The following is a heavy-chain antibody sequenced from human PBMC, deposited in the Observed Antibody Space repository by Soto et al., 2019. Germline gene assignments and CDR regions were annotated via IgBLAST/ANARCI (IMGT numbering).Heavy chain of an antibody. J-gene: IGHJ4*02. CDR2: IWYDGSNK. CDR1: GFTFSSYG. V-gene: IGHV3-33*01. D-gene: IGHD5-12*01. Sequence: QVQLVESGGGVVQPGRSLRLSCAASGFTFSSYGMHWVRQAPGKGLEWVAVIWYDGSNKYYADSVKGRFTISRDNSKNTLYLQMNSLRAEDTAVYYCARNSRYDWGGSVYFDYWGQGTLVTVSS. CDR3: ARNSRYDWGGSVYFDY.